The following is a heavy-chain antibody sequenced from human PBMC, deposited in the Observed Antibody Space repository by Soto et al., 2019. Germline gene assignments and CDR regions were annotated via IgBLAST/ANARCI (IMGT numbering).Heavy chain of an antibody. D-gene: IGHD1-1*01. CDR1: GFTFSNYA. J-gene: IGHJ4*02. V-gene: IGHV3-30*18. Sequence: VGSLSLSCAASGFTFSNYAMHWVRQAPGKGLEWVALTSYDGNNEYYTDAVKGRFTISRDNSKNTLFLQMNSPRPEDTAVYYCAKDKGVFNWATSYFDYWAQGALVTVS. CDR2: TSYDGNNE. CDR3: AKDKGVFNWATSYFDY.